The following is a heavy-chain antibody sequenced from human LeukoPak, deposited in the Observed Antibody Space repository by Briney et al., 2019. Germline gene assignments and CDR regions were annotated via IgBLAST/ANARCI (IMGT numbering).Heavy chain of an antibody. V-gene: IGHV3-30*02. CDR1: GFVFDNYG. J-gene: IGHJ4*02. Sequence: PGGSLRLSCVASGFVFDNYGMDWVRQAPGLGLEWMAFIRYSGSRKYYADSVKGRFTISRDNSRNTLYLQMNSLRADDTAVYYCVRDWGYYGSGSYIFDYWGQGTLVTVSS. CDR2: IRYSGSRK. CDR3: VRDWGYYGSGSYIFDY. D-gene: IGHD3-10*01.